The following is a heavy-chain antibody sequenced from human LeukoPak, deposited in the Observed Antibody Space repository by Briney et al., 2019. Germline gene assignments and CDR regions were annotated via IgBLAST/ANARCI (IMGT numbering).Heavy chain of an antibody. CDR2: IYPGHSDT. J-gene: IGHJ4*02. CDR3: ARLTGIVVVPAAMFGPPDY. Sequence: GESLKISCKGSGYSFTSYWIGWVRQMREKGLEWMWIIYPGHSDTRYSPSIQGQLTISADKSIRTAYPQWSSLKASYTAMYYCARLTGIVVVPAAMFGPPDYWGQGTLVTVSS. V-gene: IGHV5-51*01. D-gene: IGHD2-2*01. CDR1: GYSFTSYW.